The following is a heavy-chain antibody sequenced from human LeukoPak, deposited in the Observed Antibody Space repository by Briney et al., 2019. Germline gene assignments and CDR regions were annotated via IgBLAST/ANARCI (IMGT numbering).Heavy chain of an antibody. D-gene: IGHD3-22*01. Sequence: GGSLRLSCAASGFTFSSYAMYWVRQAPGKGLEWVAVISYDGSNKYYADSVKGRFTISRDNAKNSLYLQMNSLRAEDTAVYYCARDGVVVNFHYYYYMDVWGKGTTVTVSS. J-gene: IGHJ6*03. CDR2: ISYDGSNK. CDR3: ARDGVVVNFHYYYYMDV. V-gene: IGHV3-30*04. CDR1: GFTFSSYA.